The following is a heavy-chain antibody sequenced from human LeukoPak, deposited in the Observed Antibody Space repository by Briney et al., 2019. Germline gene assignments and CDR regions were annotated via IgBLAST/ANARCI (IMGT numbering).Heavy chain of an antibody. V-gene: IGHV1-2*02. Sequence: ASVKVSCKASGYTFTGYYMHWVRQAPGQGLEWMGWINPNSGGTNYAQKFQGRVTMTRDTSISTAYMELSRLRSDDTAVYYCARGTHGYGYAGFDYWGQGTLVTVSS. CDR3: ARGTHGYGYAGFDY. CDR2: INPNSGGT. CDR1: GYTFTGYY. J-gene: IGHJ4*02. D-gene: IGHD5-18*01.